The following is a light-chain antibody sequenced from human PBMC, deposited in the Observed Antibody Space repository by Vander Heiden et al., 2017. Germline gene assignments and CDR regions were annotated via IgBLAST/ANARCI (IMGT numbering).Light chain of an antibody. CDR2: QDS. Sequence: SYELTQQPSVSVSPGQTASITCSGDKLGDKYACWYQQQPGQSPVLVIYQDSKRPSGSPERFSGSNSGNTATLTIRGTQAMDEADYYCQAWDSSTVVFGGGTKLTVL. J-gene: IGLJ2*01. V-gene: IGLV3-1*01. CDR3: QAWDSSTVV. CDR1: KLGDKY.